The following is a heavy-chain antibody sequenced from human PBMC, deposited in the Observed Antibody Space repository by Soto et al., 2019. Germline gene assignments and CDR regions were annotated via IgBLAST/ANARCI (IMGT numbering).Heavy chain of an antibody. D-gene: IGHD4-17*01. CDR1: GFTFSSYS. CDR3: ARAQATGVTVTTPVYDY. Sequence: GGSLRLSCAASGFTFSSYSMNWVRQAPGKGLEWVSSISSSSSYIYYADSVKGRFTISRDNAKNSLYLQMNSLRAEDTAVYYCARAQATGVTVTTPVYDYWGQGTLVTVSS. J-gene: IGHJ4*02. CDR2: ISSSSSYI. V-gene: IGHV3-21*01.